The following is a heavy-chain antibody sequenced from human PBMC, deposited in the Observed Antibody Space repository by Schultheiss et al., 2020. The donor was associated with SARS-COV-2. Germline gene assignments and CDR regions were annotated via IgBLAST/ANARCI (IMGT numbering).Heavy chain of an antibody. V-gene: IGHV4-39*01. J-gene: IGHJ4*02. D-gene: IGHD2-15*01. CDR1: GGSVSSGSYY. CDR2: IYHSGST. Sequence: SETLSLTCTVSGGSVSSGSYYWSWIRQPPGKGLEWIGRIYHSGSTYYNPSLKSRVTISVDTSKNQFSLKLSSVTAADTAVYYCARGQGVVVVAAAPLYWGQGTLVTVSS. CDR3: ARGQGVVVVAAAPLY.